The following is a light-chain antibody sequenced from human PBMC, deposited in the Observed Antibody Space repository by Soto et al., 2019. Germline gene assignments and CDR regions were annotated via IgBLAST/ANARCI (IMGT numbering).Light chain of an antibody. V-gene: IGKV1-5*03. CDR3: QHYSYAWA. Sequence: LSASVGDRVTITCRASQSISSWLAWYQQKPGKAPKLLIYKASTLESGVPSRFSGSGSGTAFTLTISSLQPDDFATYYCQHYSYAWAFGQGTKVEIK. CDR1: QSISSW. CDR2: KAS. J-gene: IGKJ1*01.